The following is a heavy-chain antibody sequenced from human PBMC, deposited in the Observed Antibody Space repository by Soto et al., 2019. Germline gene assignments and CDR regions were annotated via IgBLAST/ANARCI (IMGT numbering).Heavy chain of an antibody. CDR2: ISAYNGST. J-gene: IGHJ4*02. V-gene: IGHV1-18*01. D-gene: IGHD3-22*01. Sequence: ASVKVSCKASGYTFTSYGISWVRQAPGQGLEWMGWISAYNGSTSYAQKFQGRVTMTRDTSTSTVYMELSSLRSEDTAVYYCASPDLYDSSGYYTFAYWGQGTLVTVSS. CDR3: ASPDLYDSSGYYTFAY. CDR1: GYTFTSYG.